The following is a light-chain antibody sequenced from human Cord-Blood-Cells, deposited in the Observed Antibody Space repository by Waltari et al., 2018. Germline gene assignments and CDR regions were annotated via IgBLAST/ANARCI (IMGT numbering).Light chain of an antibody. CDR3: NQYNSYST. Sequence: DIQMTQSPSTLAACVWDRGTITCRARQSVSSWLAWYQQKPGKAPKLLTYEASSLESWVPSRFSGSGYVTEFTLPISSLQPDDFATDYCNQYNSYSTFGGGTKVDIK. V-gene: IGKV1-5*03. CDR1: QSVSSW. J-gene: IGKJ4*01. CDR2: EAS.